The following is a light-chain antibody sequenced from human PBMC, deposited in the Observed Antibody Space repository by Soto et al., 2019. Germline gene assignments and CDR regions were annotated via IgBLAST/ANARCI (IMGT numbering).Light chain of an antibody. CDR2: GAS. CDR3: QEYGSSPQT. V-gene: IGKV3-20*01. CDR1: QSVSNNY. Sequence: EIVLTQSQGTLSLSPGERATLSCRASQSVSNNYVAWYQRKPGQAPRLLIYGASSRATDIPTRVRGSGSATDFPLTITRLAPEDFAVYYGQEYGSSPQTFGQGTKVEVK. J-gene: IGKJ1*01.